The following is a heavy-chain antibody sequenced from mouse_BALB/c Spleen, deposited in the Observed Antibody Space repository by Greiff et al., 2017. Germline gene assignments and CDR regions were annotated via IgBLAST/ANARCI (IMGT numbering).Heavy chain of an antibody. Sequence: EVKLMESGPELVKPGASVKISCKASGYSFTGYYMHWVKQSHVKSLEWIGRINPYNGATSYNQNFKDKASLTVDKSSSTAYMELHSLTSEDSAVYYCARGGNYSTFYAMDYWGQGTSVTVSS. CDR3: ARGGNYSTFYAMDY. CDR2: INPYNGAT. D-gene: IGHD2-1*01. CDR1: GYSFTGYY. J-gene: IGHJ4*01. V-gene: IGHV1-31*01.